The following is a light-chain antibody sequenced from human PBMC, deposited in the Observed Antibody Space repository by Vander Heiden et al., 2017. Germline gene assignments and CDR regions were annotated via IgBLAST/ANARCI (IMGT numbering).Light chain of an antibody. CDR2: GAS. Sequence: EIVLTQSPGTLSLSPGERATLSCRASQSVSSSYLAWYQQKPGQAPRRLIYGASSRATGIPDRFSGSGSGTDFTLTISRLEPEDFAVYYWQQDGSSQTFGQGTKVEIK. CDR1: QSVSSSY. J-gene: IGKJ1*01. V-gene: IGKV3-20*01. CDR3: QQDGSSQT.